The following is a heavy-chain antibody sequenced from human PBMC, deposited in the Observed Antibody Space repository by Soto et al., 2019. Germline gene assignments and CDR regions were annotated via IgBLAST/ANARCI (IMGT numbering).Heavy chain of an antibody. D-gene: IGHD6-13*01. CDR2: SYYSGST. V-gene: IGHV4-59*01. Sequence: QVQLQESGPGLAKPSETLSLTCTVSGGSISSYYWGWVRQPPGKGLEWIGYSYYSGSTNYNPSLKSRVTISVDTTKNQISLKLSSVTAADTAVYYCARGIAADSSYYYYYYMDVWGKGTTVTVSS. CDR1: GGSISSYY. J-gene: IGHJ6*03. CDR3: ARGIAADSSYYYYYYMDV.